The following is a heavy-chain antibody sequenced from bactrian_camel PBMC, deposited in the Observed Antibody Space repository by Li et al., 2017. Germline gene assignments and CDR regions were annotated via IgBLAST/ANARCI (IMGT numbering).Heavy chain of an antibody. J-gene: IGHJ4*01. CDR2: IDSGEGSA. CDR1: GITFSRHD. V-gene: IGHV3S40*01. Sequence: VQLVESGGGLVQPGESLRLSCVASGITFSRHDMSWVRQAPGKGLEWVSGIDSGEGSAYYADSVKGRFTISRDNTKNTVYLQMNSLRSGDTAQYYCGPANCRSCYPRNRGQGTQVIVS. CDR3: GPANCRSCYPRN.